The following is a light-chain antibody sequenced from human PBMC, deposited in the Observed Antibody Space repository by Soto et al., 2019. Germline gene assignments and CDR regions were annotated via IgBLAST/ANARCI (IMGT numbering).Light chain of an antibody. Sequence: IQMTQSPSSLSASVGDRVTITCRASQAINNYVAWYQQKPGQCPQLLIYAASTLQSGVPSRFSGSGSGTDFTLTISSLQPEDVATYYCQKYDSVLLIFGGGTKVEVK. CDR3: QKYDSVLLI. J-gene: IGKJ4*01. CDR1: QAINNY. CDR2: AAS. V-gene: IGKV1-27*01.